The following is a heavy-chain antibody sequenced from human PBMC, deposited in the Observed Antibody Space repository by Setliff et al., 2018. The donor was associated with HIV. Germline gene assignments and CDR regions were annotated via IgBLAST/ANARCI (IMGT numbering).Heavy chain of an antibody. Sequence: GASVKVSCKASGYTFTNYAMHWVRQAPGQRLGWMGWITAGNGNTEYSQKFQGRVTITRDTSASTVYMELSSLRSEDTAVFYCARILYDSRGYHGYFDYWGQGTLVTVSS. CDR3: ARILYDSRGYHGYFDY. D-gene: IGHD3-22*01. J-gene: IGHJ4*02. CDR1: GYTFTNYA. CDR2: ITAGNGNT. V-gene: IGHV1-3*01.